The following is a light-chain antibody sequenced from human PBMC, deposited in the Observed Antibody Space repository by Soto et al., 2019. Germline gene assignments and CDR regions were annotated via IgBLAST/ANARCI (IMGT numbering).Light chain of an antibody. J-gene: IGKJ4*01. CDR3: QQSYSAPPLT. V-gene: IGKV1-39*01. CDR2: GAS. Sequence: DIQMTQSPSSLSASVGDRVTITCRASQNIDIFLNWYHQKPGRAPNLLIYGASTLQNGVPSRFSGSGSGTGFSLTISSLQPEDFGTYYCQQSYSAPPLTFGAGTKVDIK. CDR1: QNIDIF.